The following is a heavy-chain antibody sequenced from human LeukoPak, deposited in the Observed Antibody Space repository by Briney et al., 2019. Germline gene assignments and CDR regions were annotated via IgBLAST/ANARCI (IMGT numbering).Heavy chain of an antibody. J-gene: IGHJ4*02. CDR3: VGSYLGY. Sequence: PGGSLRLSCAASGXTFSNTWMTWVRQAPGKGRGWVGRIKSKTDGGTTDYTTPVKGRFTISRDDSKNALYLQMNSLTAEDTAVYYCVGSYLGYWGQGTLVTVSS. CDR1: GXTFSNTW. V-gene: IGHV3-15*01. CDR2: IKSKTDGGTT. D-gene: IGHD3-10*01.